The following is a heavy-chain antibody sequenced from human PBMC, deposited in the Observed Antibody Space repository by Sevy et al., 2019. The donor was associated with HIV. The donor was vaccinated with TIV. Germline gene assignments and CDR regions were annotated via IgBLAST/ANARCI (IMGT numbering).Heavy chain of an antibody. D-gene: IGHD3-16*01. CDR1: GSIFSNYA. V-gene: IGHV1-69*13. CDR3: ARNPLLYENYGMDV. CDR2: IIPLFGTGTV. J-gene: IGHJ6*02. Sequence: ASVKVSCKASGSIFSNYAITWVRRAPGQGLEWMGRIIPLFGTGTVKYAQKFQGRVTIIADESTKTVYMEVTSLTSEDTAIYYCARNPLLYENYGMDVWGQGTTVTVSS.